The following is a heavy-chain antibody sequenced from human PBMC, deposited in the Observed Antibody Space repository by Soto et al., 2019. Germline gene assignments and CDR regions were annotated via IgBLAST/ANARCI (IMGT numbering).Heavy chain of an antibody. CDR3: ARACSSNSCYDVFDY. V-gene: IGHV4-4*07. CDR1: GGSISSYY. J-gene: IGHJ4*02. D-gene: IGHD2-2*01. CDR2: IYTSGST. Sequence: QVQLQESGPGLLKPSETLSLTCTVSGGSISSYYWSWIRQPAGKGLEWIGRIYTSGSTNYNPSLKSRVTMSVDTSKNQFSLKLSSVIAADTAVYYCARACSSNSCYDVFDYWGQGTLVTVSS.